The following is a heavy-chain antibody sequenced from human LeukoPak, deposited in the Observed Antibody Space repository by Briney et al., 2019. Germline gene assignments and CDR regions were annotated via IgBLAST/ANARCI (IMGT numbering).Heavy chain of an antibody. CDR2: INPNTGNP. CDR3: ARDYTVAIGTTTYFQH. D-gene: IGHD1-7*01. CDR1: GYIFSIYA. J-gene: IGHJ1*01. V-gene: IGHV7-4-1*02. Sequence: ASVKVSCKASGYIFSIYAMIWVRQAPGQGLELMGWINPNTGNPTYAQGFTGRFVFSLDTSVSTAYLQISSLKPEDTGVYYCARDYTVAIGTTTYFQHWGQGTLVTVSS.